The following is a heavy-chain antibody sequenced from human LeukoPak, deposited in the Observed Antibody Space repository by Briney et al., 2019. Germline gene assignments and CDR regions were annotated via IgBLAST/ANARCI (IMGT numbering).Heavy chain of an antibody. D-gene: IGHD2/OR15-2a*01. V-gene: IGHV3-21*01. CDR3: VRIPNSADFPNWFDP. CDR2: ISSSSDYI. J-gene: IGHJ5*02. CDR1: GFTFSSST. Sequence: PGGSLSRSCAASGFTFSSSTMNWVRRAPGKGLEWVSSISSSSDYIYYADSVKGRFTISRDNAKNSLYLQMNTLRAEDTAVYYCVRIPNSADFPNWFDPWGQGTLVTVSS.